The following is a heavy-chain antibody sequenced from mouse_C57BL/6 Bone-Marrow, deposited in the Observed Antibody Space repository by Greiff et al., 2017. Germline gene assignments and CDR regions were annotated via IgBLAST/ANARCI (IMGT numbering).Heavy chain of an antibody. CDR2: IWSDGST. D-gene: IGHD1-2*01. Sequence: VQGVESGPGLVAPSQSLSITCTVSGFSLTSYGVHWVRQPPGKGLEWLVVIWSDGSTTYNSALKSRLSISKDNSKSQVFLKMNSLQTDDTAMYYCARHEGDGGYYAMDYWGQGTSVTVSS. V-gene: IGHV2-6-1*01. CDR1: GFSLTSYG. J-gene: IGHJ4*01. CDR3: ARHEGDGGYYAMDY.